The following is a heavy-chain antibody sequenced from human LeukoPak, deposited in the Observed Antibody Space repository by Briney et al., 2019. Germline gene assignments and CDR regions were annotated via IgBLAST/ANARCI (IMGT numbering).Heavy chain of an antibody. D-gene: IGHD1-14*01. V-gene: IGHV3-7*01. Sequence: PGGSLRLSCAASGFTFSNYWMNWLRQAPGKGLEWVANIKQDGSEKYYVDSVKGRFTISRDNAKNSLYLQMNSLRAEDAGVYYCAKEGAYPIITYDSWGQATRVTVSS. CDR1: GFTFSNYW. J-gene: IGHJ5*01. CDR3: AKEGAYPIITYDS. CDR2: IKQDGSEK.